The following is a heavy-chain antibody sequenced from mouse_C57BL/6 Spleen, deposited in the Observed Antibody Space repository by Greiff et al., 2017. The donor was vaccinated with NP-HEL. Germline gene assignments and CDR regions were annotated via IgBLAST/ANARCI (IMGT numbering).Heavy chain of an antibody. V-gene: IGHV1-20*01. D-gene: IGHD2-4*01. CDR2: INPYNGDT. J-gene: IGHJ4*01. CDR3: ARERDEGYDYDDYAMDY. Sequence: EVQLQESGPELVKPGDSVKISCKASGYSFTGYFMNWVMQSHGKSLEWIGRINPYNGDTFYNQKFKGKATLTVDKSSSTAHMELRSLTSEDSAVYYCARERDEGYDYDDYAMDYWGQGTSVTVSS. CDR1: GYSFTGYF.